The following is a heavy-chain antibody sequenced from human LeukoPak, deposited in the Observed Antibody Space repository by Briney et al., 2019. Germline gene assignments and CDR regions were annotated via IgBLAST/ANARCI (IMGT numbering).Heavy chain of an antibody. D-gene: IGHD6-13*01. Sequence: GGSLRLSCAASGFTFSSYSMKWVRQAPGKGLEWVSYISSSGSTIYYADSVKGRFTISGDNAKNSLYLQMNSLRAEDTAVYYCARDLRAAAGRRPFDYWGQGTLVTVSS. J-gene: IGHJ4*02. V-gene: IGHV3-48*04. CDR3: ARDLRAAAGRRPFDY. CDR1: GFTFSSYS. CDR2: ISSSGSTI.